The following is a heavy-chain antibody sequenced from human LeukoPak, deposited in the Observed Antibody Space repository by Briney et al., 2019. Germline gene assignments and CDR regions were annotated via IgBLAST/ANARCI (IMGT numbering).Heavy chain of an antibody. Sequence: ASVKVSCKASGYTFTSYGISWVRQAPGQGLEWMGWISAYNGNTNYAQKLQGRVTMTTDTSTSTAYMELRSLRSDDTAVYYCARENRKKLYGSGSYYFDYWGQGTLVTVSS. J-gene: IGHJ4*02. V-gene: IGHV1-18*01. D-gene: IGHD3-10*01. CDR3: ARENRKKLYGSGSYYFDY. CDR1: GYTFTSYG. CDR2: ISAYNGNT.